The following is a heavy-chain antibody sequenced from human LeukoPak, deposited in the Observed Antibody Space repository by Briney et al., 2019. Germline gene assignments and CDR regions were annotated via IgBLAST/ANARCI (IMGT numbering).Heavy chain of an antibody. V-gene: IGHV1-69*13. J-gene: IGHJ6*02. CDR3: ARAGFIAAVPALSGMDV. CDR1: GGTFSSYA. CDR2: IIPIFGTA. Sequence: GASVKVSCKASGGTFSSYAISWVRQAPGQGLEWMGGIIPIFGTANYAQKFQGRVTITADESTSTAYMVLSSLRSEDTAVYYCARAGFIAAVPALSGMDVWGQGTTVTVSS. D-gene: IGHD6-13*01.